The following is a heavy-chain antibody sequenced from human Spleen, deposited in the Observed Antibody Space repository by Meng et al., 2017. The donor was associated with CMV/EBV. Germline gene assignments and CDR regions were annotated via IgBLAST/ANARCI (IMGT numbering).Heavy chain of an antibody. CDR2: ISSSGNTK. Sequence: GESLKISCAASGFTFSSYEMNWVRQAPGKGLEWVSYISSSGNTKYYADSVKGRLTISRDNSKNTMYLQTNSLRAEDTAVYYCAKVGTRRDFQHWGQGTLVTVSS. CDR3: AKVGTRRDFQH. CDR1: GFTFSSYE. V-gene: IGHV3-48*03. J-gene: IGHJ1*01.